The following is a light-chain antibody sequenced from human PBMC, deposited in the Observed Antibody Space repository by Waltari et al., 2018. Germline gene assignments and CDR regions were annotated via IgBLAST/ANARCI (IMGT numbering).Light chain of an antibody. J-gene: IGKJ4*01. CDR3: QQYHNWST. CDR2: DAS. CDR1: QSIMTN. V-gene: IGKV3-15*01. Sequence: EIVMTQSPATLPVSPGERGTLSCWASQSIMTNVAWYQQKPGQAPRLLIYDASTRATDTPARFSGSGSGTDFTLTISSLQSEDFAVYYCQQYHNWSTFGGGTKVEI.